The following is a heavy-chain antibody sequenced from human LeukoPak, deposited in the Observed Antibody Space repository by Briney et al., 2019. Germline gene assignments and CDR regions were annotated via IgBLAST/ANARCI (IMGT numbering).Heavy chain of an antibody. CDR2: ISHSGST. CDR3: ARGSGSYSYEDY. J-gene: IGHJ4*02. CDR1: GGSFSGYY. Sequence: PSGTLSLTCAVYGGSFSGYYWSWIRQPPGTGLEWIGEISHSGSTNYNPSLKSRVTISVDTSKNQFSLKLSSVTAADTAVYYCARGSGSYSYEDYWGQGTLVTVS. D-gene: IGHD1-26*01. V-gene: IGHV4-34*01.